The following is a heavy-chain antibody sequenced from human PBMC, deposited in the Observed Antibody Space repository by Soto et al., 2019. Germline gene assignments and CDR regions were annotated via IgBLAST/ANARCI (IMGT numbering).Heavy chain of an antibody. CDR2: ISYDGRNK. Sequence: PGRSLRLSCAASGFTFSNYAMHWVRQAPGKGPEWVAAISYDGRNKYYADSVKGRFTISRDNAKNSLYLQMNSLRDEDTAVYYCARVPLFPYYDFWKYGMDVWGQGTTVTVSS. V-gene: IGHV3-30*03. J-gene: IGHJ6*02. CDR1: GFTFSNYA. CDR3: ARVPLFPYYDFWKYGMDV. D-gene: IGHD3-3*01.